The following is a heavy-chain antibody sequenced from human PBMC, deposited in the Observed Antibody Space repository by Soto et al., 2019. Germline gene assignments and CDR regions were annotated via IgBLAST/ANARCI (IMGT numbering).Heavy chain of an antibody. Sequence: EVQLVESGGGLVQPGGSLRLSCAASGFTVSNNYMSWVRQAPGKGLEYVSVIYSGGGTYYADSVKGRFTISRDNSKNTVYLRMNSLGAEDTAVYYCARSPRRTNYADYFDPWGQGTLVTVSS. CDR2: IYSGGGT. D-gene: IGHD4-17*01. CDR1: GFTVSNNY. J-gene: IGHJ5*02. CDR3: ARSPRRTNYADYFDP. V-gene: IGHV3-66*01.